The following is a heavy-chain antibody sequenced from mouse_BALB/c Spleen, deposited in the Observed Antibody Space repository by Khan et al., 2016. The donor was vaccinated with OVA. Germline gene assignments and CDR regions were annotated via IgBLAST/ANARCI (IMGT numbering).Heavy chain of an antibody. CDR1: GFTFSDYG. CDR2: ISDLAYTI. V-gene: IGHV5-15*02. D-gene: IGHD1-2*01. Sequence: EVELVESGGGLVQPGGSRKLSCEASGFTFSDYGMAWVRQAPGKGPEWVAFISDLAYTIYYADTVTGRFTISRENAKNTPYLEMSSLRSEDTAIYYCAGGGGTAPFAYWGLGTLVTVAA. J-gene: IGHJ3*01. CDR3: AGGGGTAPFAY.